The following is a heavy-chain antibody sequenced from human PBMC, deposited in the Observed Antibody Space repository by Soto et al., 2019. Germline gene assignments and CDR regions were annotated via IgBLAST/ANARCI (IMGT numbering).Heavy chain of an antibody. D-gene: IGHD4-17*01. Sequence: GGSLRLSCAASGFTFSSYAMSWVRQAPGKGLEWVSAISGSGGSTYYADSVKGRFTISRDNSKNTLYLQMNSLRAEDTAVYYCAKLHDYGDYPYYYGMDVWGQGTTVTVS. CDR3: AKLHDYGDYPYYYGMDV. V-gene: IGHV3-23*01. CDR1: GFTFSSYA. J-gene: IGHJ6*02. CDR2: ISGSGGST.